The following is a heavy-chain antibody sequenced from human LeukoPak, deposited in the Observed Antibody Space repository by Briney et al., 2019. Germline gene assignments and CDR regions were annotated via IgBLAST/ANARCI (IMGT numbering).Heavy chain of an antibody. D-gene: IGHD2-15*01. V-gene: IGHV3-21*01. J-gene: IGHJ5*02. CDR3: ARENAYCSGGSCYGRWFDP. CDR1: GFTFSSYS. Sequence: PGGSLRLSCAASGFTFSSYSMNWVRQAPGKGLEWVSSISSSSNYIYYADSVKGRFTISRDNAKNSLYLQMNSLRAEDTAVYYCARENAYCSGGSCYGRWFDPWGQGTLVTVSS. CDR2: ISSSSNYI.